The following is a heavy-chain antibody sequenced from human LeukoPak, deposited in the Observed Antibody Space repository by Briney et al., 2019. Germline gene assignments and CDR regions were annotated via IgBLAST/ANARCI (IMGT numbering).Heavy chain of an antibody. J-gene: IGHJ6*02. V-gene: IGHV3-74*01. CDR2: INSDGSST. CDR1: GFTFSSYW. Sequence: GGSLRLSCAASGFTFSSYWMHWVRQAPGKGLVWASRINSDGSSTSYADSVKGRFTISRDNAKNTLYLQMNSLRAEDTAVYYCARVGFSGSLPPTYYYGMDVWGQGTTVTVSS. CDR3: ARVGFSGSLPPTYYYGMDV. D-gene: IGHD3-10*01.